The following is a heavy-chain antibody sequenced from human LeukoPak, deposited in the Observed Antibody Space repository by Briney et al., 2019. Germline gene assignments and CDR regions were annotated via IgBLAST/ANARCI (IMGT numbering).Heavy chain of an antibody. J-gene: IGHJ4*02. CDR3: ARHVGSGSYFDY. CDR1: GGSISSSSYY. CDR2: IYYSGSS. D-gene: IGHD3-22*01. V-gene: IGHV4-39*01. Sequence: SETLSLTCTVSGGSISSSSYYWGWIRQPPGKELEWIGSIYYSGSSYYNPSLKSRVIISVDTSKNQFSLKLSSVTAADTAVYYCARHVGSGSYFDYWGQGTLVTVSS.